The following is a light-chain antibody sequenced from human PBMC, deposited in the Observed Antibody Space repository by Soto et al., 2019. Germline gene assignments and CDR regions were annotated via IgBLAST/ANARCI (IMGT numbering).Light chain of an antibody. CDR1: SSDVGGYNY. Sequence: QSALTQPASVSGSPGQSITISCTGTSSDVGGYNYVSWYQQHPGKAPKLMIYDVSNRPSGVSNRFCGSKSGNTASLTISGLEAEDEADYYCSSYTSSSTRVFGGGPKLTVL. V-gene: IGLV2-14*01. J-gene: IGLJ2*01. CDR2: DVS. CDR3: SSYTSSSTRV.